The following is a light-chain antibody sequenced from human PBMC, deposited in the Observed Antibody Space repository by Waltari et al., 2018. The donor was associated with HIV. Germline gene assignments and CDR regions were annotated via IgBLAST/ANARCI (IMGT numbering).Light chain of an antibody. CDR3: QSYDGSLSVVV. V-gene: IGLV1-40*01. J-gene: IGLJ2*01. CDR2: GNS. Sequence: QSVLTQPPSVSGAPGQRVTISCTGSSSNIGAGYDVHWYQQLLGTAPKLLIYGNSQRPSGVADRVSGSTSGTSASVAITGVQAEDEADYCCQSYDGSLSVVVVGGGSKLTVL. CDR1: SSNIGAGYD.